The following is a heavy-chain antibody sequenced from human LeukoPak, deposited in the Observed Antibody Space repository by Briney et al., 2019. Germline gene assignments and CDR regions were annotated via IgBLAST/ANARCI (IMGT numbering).Heavy chain of an antibody. J-gene: IGHJ4*02. Sequence: PSETLSLTCSVSGGSISSFYWSWIRQPPGKGLEWIGYVSYIGSTSYNPSLKSRVTISVDTSKNQFSLKLSSVTAADTAVYYCAREAIAVAGTGTDYWGQGTLVTVSS. D-gene: IGHD6-19*01. CDR2: VSYIGST. CDR3: AREAIAVAGTGTDY. V-gene: IGHV4-59*01. CDR1: GGSISSFY.